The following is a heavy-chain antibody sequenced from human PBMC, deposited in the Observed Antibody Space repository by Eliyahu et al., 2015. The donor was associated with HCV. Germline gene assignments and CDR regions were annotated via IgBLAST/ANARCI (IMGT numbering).Heavy chain of an antibody. V-gene: IGHV3-15*01. CDR1: GFXFSNAW. CDR3: TTDLAYCGGDCYFESSYFDY. D-gene: IGHD2-21*01. CDR2: IKSKTXGGXT. J-gene: IGHJ4*02. Sequence: EVQLVESGGGLVKPGGSLRLSCAASGFXFSNAWMXXXRQAPGKGLEWVGRIKSKTXGGXTXYAAPVKGRFTISRDDSKNTLYLQMNSLKTEDTAVYYCTTDLAYCGGDCYFESSYFDYWGQGTLVTVSS.